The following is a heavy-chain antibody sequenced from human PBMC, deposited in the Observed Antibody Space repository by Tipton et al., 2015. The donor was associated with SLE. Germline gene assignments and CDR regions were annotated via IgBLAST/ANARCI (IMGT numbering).Heavy chain of an antibody. CDR1: GGIFSGFA. D-gene: IGHD6-6*01. V-gene: IGHV1-69*05. CDR3: ARDSASSRSYYLEY. CDR2: IIPIVGAP. Sequence: QSGPEVKKAGSSVKVSCRTSGGIFSGFAINWVRQAPGHGLEWMGGIIPIVGAPNYAQKFQGRVAITTDEGTATAYMELDSLTSEDTAVYYCARDSASSRSYYLEYWGQGSLITVST. J-gene: IGHJ4*02.